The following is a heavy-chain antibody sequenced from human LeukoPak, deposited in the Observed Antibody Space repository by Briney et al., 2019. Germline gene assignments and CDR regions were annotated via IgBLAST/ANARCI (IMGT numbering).Heavy chain of an antibody. J-gene: IGHJ4*02. D-gene: IGHD3-22*01. V-gene: IGHV3-9*01. CDR3: AKDFGYYDTLYCFDY. CDR1: GFTFDDYA. Sequence: GRSLRLSCAASGFTFDDYAMHWVRQAPGKGLEWVSGISWNSGSIGYADSVKGRFTISRDNAKNSLYLQMNSLRAEDTALYYCAKDFGYYDTLYCFDYWGQGTLVTVSS. CDR2: ISWNSGSI.